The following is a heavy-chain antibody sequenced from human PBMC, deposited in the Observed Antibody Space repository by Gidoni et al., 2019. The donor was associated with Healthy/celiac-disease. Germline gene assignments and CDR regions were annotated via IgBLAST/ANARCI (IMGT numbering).Heavy chain of an antibody. CDR2: IYYSGST. V-gene: IGHV4-39*01. D-gene: IGHD2-15*01. CDR1: GGSISSSSYY. CDR3: ALQNCSGGSCYGQFDY. Sequence: QLQLQESGPGLVKPSETLSLTCTVPGGSISSSSYYWGWIRQPPGKGLEWIGSIYYSGSTYYNPSLKSRVTISVDTSKNQFSLKLSSVTAADTAVYYCALQNCSGGSCYGQFDYWGQGTLVTVSS. J-gene: IGHJ4*02.